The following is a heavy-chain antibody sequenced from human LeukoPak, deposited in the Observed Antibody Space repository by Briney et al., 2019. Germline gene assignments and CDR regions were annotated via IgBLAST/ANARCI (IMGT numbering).Heavy chain of an antibody. D-gene: IGHD5-24*01. Sequence: GGSLRLSCAASGFTFSSYSMNWVRQAPGKGLEWVSAISGSGGSTYYADSVKGRFTISRDNSKNTLYLQMNSLRAEDTAVYYCARAVEMATIFFDYWGQGTLVTVSS. CDR2: ISGSGGST. V-gene: IGHV3-23*01. CDR3: ARAVEMATIFFDY. J-gene: IGHJ4*02. CDR1: GFTFSSYS.